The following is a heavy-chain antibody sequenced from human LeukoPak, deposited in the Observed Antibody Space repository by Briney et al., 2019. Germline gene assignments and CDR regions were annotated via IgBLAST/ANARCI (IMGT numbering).Heavy chain of an antibody. V-gene: IGHV3-9*01. D-gene: IGHD3-9*01. Sequence: GRSLRLSCAASGFTFYDYAMHWVRQAPGKGLEWVSGISWNSGSIVYADSVKGRFTISRDNAKNSLYLQMNSLRAEDTALYYCAKDIEFDYYDAFDIWGQGTMVTVSS. CDR1: GFTFYDYA. CDR2: ISWNSGSI. J-gene: IGHJ3*02. CDR3: AKDIEFDYYDAFDI.